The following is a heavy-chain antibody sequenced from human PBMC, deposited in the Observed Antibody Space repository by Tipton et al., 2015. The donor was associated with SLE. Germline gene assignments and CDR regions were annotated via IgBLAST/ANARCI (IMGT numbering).Heavy chain of an antibody. CDR2: ISGSGGST. CDR1: GFTFSSYA. V-gene: IGHV3-23*01. D-gene: IGHD3-3*01. Sequence: SLRLSCAASGFTFSSYAMSWVRQAPGKGLEWVSAISGSGGSTYYADSVKGRFTISRGNAKNSLYLQMNSLRAEDTAVYYCARDRAGTIFGVVIISGAFDIWGQGTMVTVSS. CDR3: ARDRAGTIFGVVIISGAFDI. J-gene: IGHJ3*02.